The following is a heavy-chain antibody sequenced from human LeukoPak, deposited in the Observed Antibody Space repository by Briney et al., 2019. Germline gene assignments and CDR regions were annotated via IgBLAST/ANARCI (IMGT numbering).Heavy chain of an antibody. CDR1: GFSFSNYA. V-gene: IGHV3-23*01. J-gene: IGHJ4*02. D-gene: IGHD3-22*01. Sequence: GGSLRLSCVSSGFSFSNYAMSWVRQAPGKGLEWVSSISGSGGSTHYADSVKGRFTISRDKTKNSLYLQMNSLRAEDTAVYYRARDYDSSGYYPYYFDYWGQGTLVTVSS. CDR2: ISGSGGST. CDR3: ARDYDSSGYYPYYFDY.